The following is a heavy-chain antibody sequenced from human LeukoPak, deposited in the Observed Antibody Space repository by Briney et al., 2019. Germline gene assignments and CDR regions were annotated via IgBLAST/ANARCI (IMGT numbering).Heavy chain of an antibody. Sequence: SETLSLTCTVSGGSISSSSYYWGWIRQSPGKGLEWIGSIYYSGSTYYNPSLKGRVTISVATSKNQFSLKLSSVTAADTAVYYCARLRNIAMIKDWSSFHFDYWGQGTLVTVSS. V-gene: IGHV4-39*01. D-gene: IGHD5-18*01. CDR1: GGSISSSSYY. CDR2: IYYSGST. J-gene: IGHJ4*02. CDR3: ARLRNIAMIKDWSSFHFDY.